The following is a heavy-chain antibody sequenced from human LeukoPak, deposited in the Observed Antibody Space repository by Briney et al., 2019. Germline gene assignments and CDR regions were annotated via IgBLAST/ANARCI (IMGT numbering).Heavy chain of an antibody. CDR3: ARVGITMVRSFDY. J-gene: IGHJ4*02. CDR1: GFTFSSYS. CDR2: ISSSSSTI. D-gene: IGHD3-10*01. Sequence: PGGSLRLSCAASGFTFSSYSMNWVRQAPGKGLEWVSYISSSSSTIYYADSVKGRFTISRDNAKNSLYLQMNSLRAEDTAVYYCARVGITMVRSFDYWGQGTLVTVSS. V-gene: IGHV3-48*01.